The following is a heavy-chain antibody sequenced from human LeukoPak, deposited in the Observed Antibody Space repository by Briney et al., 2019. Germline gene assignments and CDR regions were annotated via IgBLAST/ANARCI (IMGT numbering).Heavy chain of an antibody. Sequence: SETLSLTCAVYGGTFSGYYWSWIRQPPGKGLEWIGEINHSGSTNYNPSLKSRVTISVDTSKNQFSLKLSSVTAEDTAVYYCAREGLTTVVDAFDIWGQGTMVTVSS. D-gene: IGHD4-23*01. CDR1: GGTFSGYY. J-gene: IGHJ3*02. CDR3: AREGLTTVVDAFDI. CDR2: INHSGST. V-gene: IGHV4-34*01.